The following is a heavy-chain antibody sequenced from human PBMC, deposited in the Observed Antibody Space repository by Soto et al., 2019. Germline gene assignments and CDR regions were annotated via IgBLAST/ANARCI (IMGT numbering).Heavy chain of an antibody. V-gene: IGHV1-3*04. D-gene: IGHD1-26*01. Sequence: ASVKVSCKASGYTFTNYAMHWVRQAPGQRLEWMGWINTGNGNTKYSQKFQGRVTITRDTSASTAYMELSSLRSEDTAVYYCARALYRRGTYYAFDNWGQGTLVTVSS. J-gene: IGHJ4*02. CDR2: INTGNGNT. CDR1: GYTFTNYA. CDR3: ARALYRRGTYYAFDN.